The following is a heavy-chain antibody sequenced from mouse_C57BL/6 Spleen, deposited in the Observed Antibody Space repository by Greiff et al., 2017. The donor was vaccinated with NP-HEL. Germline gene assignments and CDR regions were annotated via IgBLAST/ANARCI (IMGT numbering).Heavy chain of an antibody. CDR2: FYPGSGSI. CDR3: TRHEKAIYLDY. J-gene: IGHJ2*01. D-gene: IGHD3-2*02. CDR1: GYTFTEYT. V-gene: IGHV1-62-2*01. Sequence: QVQLQQSGAELVKPGASVKLSCKASGYTFTEYTIHWVKQRSGQGLEWIGWFYPGSGSIKYNEKFKDKATFTADKTSSTVHMELRRLTSEDSAVYCCTRHEKAIYLDYWGQGTTLTVSS.